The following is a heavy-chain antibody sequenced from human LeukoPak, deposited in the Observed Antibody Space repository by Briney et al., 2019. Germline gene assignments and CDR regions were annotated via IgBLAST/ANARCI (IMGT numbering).Heavy chain of an antibody. D-gene: IGHD4-23*01. Sequence: ETLSLTCTVSGGSISSSSYYWGWIRQPPGKGLEWVSSISSSSSYIYYADSVKGRFTISRDNAKNSLYLQMNSLRAEDTAVYYCAVDYGGKSGAFDIWGQGTMVTVSS. CDR3: AVDYGGKSGAFDI. J-gene: IGHJ3*02. CDR1: GGSISSSS. CDR2: ISSSSSYI. V-gene: IGHV3-21*01.